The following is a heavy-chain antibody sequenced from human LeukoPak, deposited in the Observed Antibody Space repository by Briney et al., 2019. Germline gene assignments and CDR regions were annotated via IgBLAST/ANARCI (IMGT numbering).Heavy chain of an antibody. V-gene: IGHV4-34*01. CDR3: ARDNGDHDAFDI. Sequence: PSETLSLTCSVYGGSFIDYSWSWIRQPPGKGLEWIGEINHSGITNYNPSLKSRVTISVDTSKNQFSLKLSSVTAADTAVYYCARDNGDHDAFDIWGQGTMVTVSS. D-gene: IGHD3-10*01. J-gene: IGHJ3*02. CDR1: GGSFIDYS. CDR2: INHSGIT.